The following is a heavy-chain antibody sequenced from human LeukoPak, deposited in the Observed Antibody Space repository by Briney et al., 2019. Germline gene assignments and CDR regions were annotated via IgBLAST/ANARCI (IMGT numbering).Heavy chain of an antibody. CDR1: AFSFSNYN. Sequence: PGGSLRLSCAASAFSFSNYNMNWVRQAPGKGLEWVSSITSSVSYIYYADSVKSRFTIARDNAKNSLYLQMNSLRAEDTAVYYCARDLSGGLVDTAMVTGLDYWGQGTLVPVYS. J-gene: IGHJ4*02. CDR3: ARDLSGGLVDTAMVTGLDY. CDR2: ITSSVSYI. V-gene: IGHV3-21*01. D-gene: IGHD5-18*01.